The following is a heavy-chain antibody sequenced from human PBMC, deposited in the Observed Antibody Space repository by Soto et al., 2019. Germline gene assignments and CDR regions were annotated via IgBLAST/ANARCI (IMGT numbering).Heavy chain of an antibody. V-gene: IGHV3-11*06. J-gene: IGHJ6*02. CDR1: GFTFSDYY. CDR2: ISSSSSYT. Sequence: GGSLILSCAASGFTFSDYYMSWIRQAPGKGLEWVSYISSSSSYTNYADSVKGRFTISRDNAKNSLYLQMNSLRAEDTAVYYCARDRVTPDYGDYGGVYYYYGMDVWGQGTTVTVSS. D-gene: IGHD4-17*01. CDR3: ARDRVTPDYGDYGGVYYYYGMDV.